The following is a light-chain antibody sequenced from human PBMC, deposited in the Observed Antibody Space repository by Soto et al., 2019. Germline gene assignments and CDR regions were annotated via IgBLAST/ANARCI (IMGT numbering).Light chain of an antibody. V-gene: IGKV3-15*01. J-gene: IGKJ1*01. CDR2: GAS. Sequence: VLKKSPGAVSLYPGERATRSCRASQSISDTLAWYQQKPGQAPRLLIYGASRRATGVPARFSGSGSGTDFTLTISSLQSEDFALYYCQQYDNWPWTFGQGTKVDTK. CDR1: QSISDT. CDR3: QQYDNWPWT.